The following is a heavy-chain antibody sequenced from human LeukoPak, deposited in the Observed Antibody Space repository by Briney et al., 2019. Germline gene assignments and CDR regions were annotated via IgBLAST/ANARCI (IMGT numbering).Heavy chain of an antibody. CDR1: GGSISSNIYY. J-gene: IGHJ6*03. V-gene: IGHV4-39*01. D-gene: IGHD3-3*01. CDR2: IHYSAST. Sequence: SETLSLTCTVSGGSISSNIYYWGWIRQPPGKRLVWIGNIHYSASTYYHPSLKSRVTMSVDTSKHQLSLKMTSVTAADTAVYYCTRTQKLEWLSPYYNYIDVWGKGTTVTVSS. CDR3: TRTQKLEWLSPYYNYIDV.